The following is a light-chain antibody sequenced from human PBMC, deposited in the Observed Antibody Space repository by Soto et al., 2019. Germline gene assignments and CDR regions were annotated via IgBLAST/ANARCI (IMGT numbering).Light chain of an antibody. J-gene: IGKJ1*01. Sequence: EIVLTQSPGTLSLSPGERATLSCRASQSVSSSYLAWYQQKPGQAPRLLIYGASSRATGIPDRFSGSGSGTDFILTISRLEPEDFAVYYCQQYGSSPWTFGQGTK. CDR2: GAS. V-gene: IGKV3-20*01. CDR1: QSVSSSY. CDR3: QQYGSSPWT.